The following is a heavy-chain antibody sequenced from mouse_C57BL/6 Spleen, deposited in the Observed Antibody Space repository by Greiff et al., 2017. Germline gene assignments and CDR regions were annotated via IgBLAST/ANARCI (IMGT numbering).Heavy chain of an antibody. Sequence: QVHVKQPGAELVRPGTSVKLSCKASGYTFTSYWMHWVKQRPGQGLEWIGVIDPSDSYTNYNQTFKGKATLTVDTSSSTAYMQLSSLTSEDSAVYYCARDGGFAYWGQGTLVTVSA. J-gene: IGHJ3*01. CDR1: GYTFTSYW. CDR2: IDPSDSYT. V-gene: IGHV1-59*01. CDR3: ARDGGFAY.